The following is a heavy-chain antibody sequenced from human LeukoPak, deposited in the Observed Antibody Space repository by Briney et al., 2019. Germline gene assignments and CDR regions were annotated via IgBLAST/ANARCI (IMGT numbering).Heavy chain of an antibody. Sequence: GGSLRLSCATSGFTFNTYAMTWVRQAPGKGLEWLSTINSNGGVTYYADSVKGRFTISRDNSKNTLYLQVNSLRAEDTAVYYCAKGGKWDVTPFDYWGQGTLVTVSS. D-gene: IGHD1-26*01. CDR1: GFTFNTYA. V-gene: IGHV3-23*01. CDR3: AKGGKWDVTPFDY. J-gene: IGHJ4*02. CDR2: INSNGGVT.